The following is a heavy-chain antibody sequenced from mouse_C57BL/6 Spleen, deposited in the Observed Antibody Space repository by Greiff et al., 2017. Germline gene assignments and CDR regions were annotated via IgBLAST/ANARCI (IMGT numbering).Heavy chain of an antibody. J-gene: IGHJ4*01. CDR1: GYTFTSSW. D-gene: IGHD1-1*01. CDR2: INPSNGGT. CDR3: ARYYILYARDY. V-gene: IGHV1-53*01. Sequence: QVQLQQPGTELVKPGASVKLSCTASGYTFTSSWMHWVKQRPGQGLEWIGNINPSNGGTNYNEKFKSKATLTVDKSSSTAYMQRSSLTSEDSAVYYCARYYILYARDYWGQGTSVTVSS.